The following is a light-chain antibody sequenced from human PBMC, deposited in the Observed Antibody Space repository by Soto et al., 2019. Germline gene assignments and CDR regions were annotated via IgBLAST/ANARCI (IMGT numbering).Light chain of an antibody. V-gene: IGLV2-14*03. CDR3: SSYTCSISHV. J-gene: IGLJ1*01. CDR2: DVS. CDR1: SSDVGAHNF. Sequence: QSVLTQPASVSGSPGQSITIFCTGASSDVGAHNFVSWYQQHPGNVPKLLIYDVSNRPSGVSDHFSGSKSGNTASLTITGLQAEDEVYYYWSSYTCSISHVFGTGTKLXVL.